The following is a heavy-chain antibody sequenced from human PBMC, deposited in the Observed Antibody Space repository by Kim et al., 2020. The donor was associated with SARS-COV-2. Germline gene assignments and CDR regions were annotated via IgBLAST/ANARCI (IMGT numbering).Heavy chain of an antibody. D-gene: IGHD2-21*01. Sequence: GGSLRLSCAASGFTFDHYGMHWVRQTSGKGLEWVAGINWNSDTVGYADSVKGRFTISRDSAKNSLYLQMNSLGPEDTALYYCAKDILLRWHRLGIFDYWGQGTLVAVSA. CDR3: AKDILLRWHRLGIFDY. J-gene: IGHJ4*02. CDR1: GFTFDHYG. CDR2: INWNSDTV. V-gene: IGHV3-9*01.